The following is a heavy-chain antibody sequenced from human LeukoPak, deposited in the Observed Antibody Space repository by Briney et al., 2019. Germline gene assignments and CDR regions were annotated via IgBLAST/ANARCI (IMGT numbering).Heavy chain of an antibody. CDR2: IIPIFGTA. V-gene: IGHV1-69*05. Sequence: SVKVSCKASGGTFSSYANSWVRQAPGQGLEWMGGIIPIFGTANYAQKFQGRVTITTDESTSTAYMELSSLRSEDTAVYYCARNYDSSGYYDAFDIWGQGTMVTVSS. CDR3: ARNYDSSGYYDAFDI. D-gene: IGHD3-22*01. CDR1: GGTFSSYA. J-gene: IGHJ3*02.